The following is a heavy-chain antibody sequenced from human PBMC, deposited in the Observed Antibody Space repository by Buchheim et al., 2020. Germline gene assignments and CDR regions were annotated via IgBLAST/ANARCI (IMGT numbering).Heavy chain of an antibody. V-gene: IGHV3-23*01. D-gene: IGHD1/OR15-1a*01. J-gene: IGHJ2*01. CDR3: AASTANNWYFDL. Sequence: EVQLLESGGDLVQPGGSLRLSCAASGFSFSSYAMNWVRQAPGKGLDWVSTISHSGGDTYYADSVEGRFTISRDTFKNTLYLLMHSLRAEDTAMYYCAASTANNWYFDLWGRGTL. CDR2: ISHSGGDT. CDR1: GFSFSSYA.